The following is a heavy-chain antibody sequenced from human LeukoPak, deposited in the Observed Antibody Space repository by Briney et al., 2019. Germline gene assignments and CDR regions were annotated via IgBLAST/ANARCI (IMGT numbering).Heavy chain of an antibody. D-gene: IGHD2-15*01. CDR1: GGTFSSYA. J-gene: IGHJ4*02. Sequence: GASVKVPCKASGGTFSSYAISWVRQAPGQGLEWMGRIIPILGIANYAQKFQGRVTITADKSTSTAYMELSSLRSEDTAVYYCARGRSDCSGGSCYSDYWGQGTLVTVSS. V-gene: IGHV1-69*04. CDR2: IIPILGIA. CDR3: ARGRSDCSGGSCYSDY.